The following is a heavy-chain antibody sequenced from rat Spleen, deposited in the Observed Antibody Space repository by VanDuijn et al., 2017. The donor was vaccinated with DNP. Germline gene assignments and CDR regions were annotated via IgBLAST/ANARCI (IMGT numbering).Heavy chain of an antibody. CDR1: GFTFSDYW. Sequence: EVQLVESGGDLVQPGRSLRLSCIVSGFTFSDYWMTWIRQVPGKGLEWVAAITNGIGSTYYPDSVKGRFTISRDNAKNTLYLQMNSLRSEDTATYYCTWGNVDAWGQGTSVTVSS. V-gene: IGHV5-31*01. CDR3: TWGNVDA. J-gene: IGHJ4*01. CDR2: ITNGIGST.